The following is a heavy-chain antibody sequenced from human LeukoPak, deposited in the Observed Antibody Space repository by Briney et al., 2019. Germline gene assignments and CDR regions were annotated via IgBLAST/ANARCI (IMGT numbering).Heavy chain of an antibody. J-gene: IGHJ4*02. CDR2: INPSGGST. V-gene: IGHV1-46*01. D-gene: IGHD2-15*01. CDR1: GYAFTSYY. Sequence: GASVKVSCKASGYAFTSYYMHWVRQAPGQGLEWMGIINPSGGSTSYAQKFQGRVTMTRDTSTSTVYMELSSLRSEDTAVYYCAREPLGCSGGSCYLIAPFDYWGQGTLVTVSS. CDR3: AREPLGCSGGSCYLIAPFDY.